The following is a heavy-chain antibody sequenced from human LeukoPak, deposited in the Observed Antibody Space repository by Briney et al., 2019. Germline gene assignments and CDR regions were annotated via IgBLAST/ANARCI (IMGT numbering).Heavy chain of an antibody. CDR1: GFTFTDHY. D-gene: IGHD1-26*01. CDR2: SRDKTNSYTT. Sequence: GGSLRLSCAASGFTFTDHYMDWVRQAPGKGLEWVGRSRDKTNSYTTEYAASVKGRFTLSRDESKNSLYLQMNSLKTEHTVVVYLGRVGIYRWGYQVGDWGQGTLVTVSS. J-gene: IGHJ4*02. V-gene: IGHV3-72*01. CDR3: GRVGIYRWGYQVGD.